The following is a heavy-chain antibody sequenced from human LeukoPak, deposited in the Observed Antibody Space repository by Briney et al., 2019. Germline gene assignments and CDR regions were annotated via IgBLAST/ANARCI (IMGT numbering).Heavy chain of an antibody. J-gene: IGHJ6*02. CDR2: MNPYSGIT. CDR3: ARENVNRGSSWGYDYFGMDV. D-gene: IGHD6-13*01. CDR1: GYTFTSSYD. V-gene: IGHV1-8*01. Sequence: ASVKVSCKASGYTFTSSYDINWVRQAPGQGLEWMGWMNPYSGITGYPQKLQGRVTMTRDTSISTAYMELSSLTSEDTAVYFCARENVNRGSSWGYDYFGMDVWGQGTAVTVSS.